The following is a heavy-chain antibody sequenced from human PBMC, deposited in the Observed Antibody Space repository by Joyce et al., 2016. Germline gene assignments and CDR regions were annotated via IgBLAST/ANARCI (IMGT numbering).Heavy chain of an antibody. Sequence: QVQLVQSGAEVKKPGSSVKVSCQASGGTFSTYAITWVRQAPGQGLEWMGGIMPIFATTNYAQKFQGRVTITADESTNIAYMELSGLRAEDTAVYYCARVGVVVLVASNDGMDVWGQGTTVIVSS. CDR2: IMPIFATT. D-gene: IGHD2-15*01. V-gene: IGHV1-69*01. CDR1: GGTFSTYA. J-gene: IGHJ6*02. CDR3: ARVGVVVLVASNDGMDV.